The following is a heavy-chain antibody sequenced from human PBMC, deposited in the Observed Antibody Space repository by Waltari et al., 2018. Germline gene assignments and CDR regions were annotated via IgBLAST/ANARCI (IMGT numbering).Heavy chain of an antibody. Sequence: QVQLVQSGAEVKKPGASVKVSCKASGYTFTGYYMHWVRQAPGQGLEWMGWISTSKNKTNYAQKFQGRVTMTTDTSTSTAYVELRSLRSDDTAVYYCARVAVGAPFDYWGQGILVTVSS. D-gene: IGHD1-26*01. CDR2: ISTSKNKT. CDR1: GYTFTGYY. V-gene: IGHV1-18*04. J-gene: IGHJ4*02. CDR3: ARVAVGAPFDY.